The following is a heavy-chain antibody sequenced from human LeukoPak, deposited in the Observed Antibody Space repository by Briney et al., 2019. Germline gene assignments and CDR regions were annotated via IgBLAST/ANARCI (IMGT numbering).Heavy chain of an antibody. D-gene: IGHD6-13*01. J-gene: IGHJ6*02. Sequence: SETLSLTCAVYGGSFSGYYWSWIRQPPWKGLEWIGEINHSGSTNYNPSLKSRVTISVDTSKNQFSLKLSSVTAADTAVYYCARGAAAAGTCYGMDVWGQGTTVTVSS. CDR2: INHSGST. CDR1: GGSFSGYY. V-gene: IGHV4-34*01. CDR3: ARGAAAAGTCYGMDV.